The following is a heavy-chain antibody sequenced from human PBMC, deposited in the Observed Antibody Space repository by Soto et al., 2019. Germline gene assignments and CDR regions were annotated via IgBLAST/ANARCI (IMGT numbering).Heavy chain of an antibody. D-gene: IGHD3-22*01. V-gene: IGHV4-59*11. CDR1: GGSMSGHY. J-gene: IGHJ4*02. CDR3: ARGDLIDSDGLYRRTPFDY. Sequence: QVRLQESGPGLVKPSETLSLTCTVSGGSMSGHYWSWIRQSPGKGLEWIGYVFHTGSTTNNPSFESRVAISVDTSKNQFSLKVTAVTAADTAVYFCARGDLIDSDGLYRRTPFDYWGRGTLVTVSS. CDR2: VFHTGST.